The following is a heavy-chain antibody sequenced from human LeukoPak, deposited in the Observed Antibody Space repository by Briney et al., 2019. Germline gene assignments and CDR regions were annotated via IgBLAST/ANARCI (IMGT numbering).Heavy chain of an antibody. D-gene: IGHD3-22*01. CDR2: MYYSGST. Sequence: SVALSLTCTVSGGSISSGDYYWSWIRQPPGKGLEWIAYMYYSGSTYYNPSLKSRVTMSADTSKNQLSLKLSSVTAADTAVYYCARPYYYDSRIDPWGQGILVTVSS. CDR1: GGSISSGDYY. CDR3: ARPYYYDSRIDP. J-gene: IGHJ5*02. V-gene: IGHV4-30-4*01.